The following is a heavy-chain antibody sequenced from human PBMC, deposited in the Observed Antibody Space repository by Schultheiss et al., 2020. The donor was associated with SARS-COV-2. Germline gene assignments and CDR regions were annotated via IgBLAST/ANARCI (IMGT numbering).Heavy chain of an antibody. CDR3: ARGWGYCSGGSCYPDY. CDR1: GFTFSSYA. D-gene: IGHD2-15*01. Sequence: GGSLRLSCAASGFTFSSYAMSWVRQAPEKGLEWVSTITGSGGRTYYADSVKGRFTISRDNSKNTLYLQMNSLRAEDTAVYYCARGWGYCSGGSCYPDYWGQGTLVTVSS. CDR2: ITGSGGRT. J-gene: IGHJ4*02. V-gene: IGHV3-23*01.